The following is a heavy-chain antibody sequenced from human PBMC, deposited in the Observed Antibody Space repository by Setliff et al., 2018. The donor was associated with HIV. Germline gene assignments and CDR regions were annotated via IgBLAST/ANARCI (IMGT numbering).Heavy chain of an antibody. D-gene: IGHD3-10*01. CDR3: ARGSLRGVLALGMDV. J-gene: IGHJ6*02. V-gene: IGHV3-48*01. Sequence: GGSLRLSCAASGFTFSTYGMNWVRHAPGKGLEWVAQISSSGFPIYYADSVRGRFTASRDNGKNSLFLQMNSLRAEDTAIYYCARGSLRGVLALGMDVWGQGTTVTVSS. CDR1: GFTFSTYG. CDR2: ISSSGFPI.